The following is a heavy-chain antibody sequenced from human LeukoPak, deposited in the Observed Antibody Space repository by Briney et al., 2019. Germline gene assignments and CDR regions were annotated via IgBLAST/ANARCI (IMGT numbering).Heavy chain of an antibody. D-gene: IGHD5-24*01. CDR1: GYSISSSSYY. V-gene: IGHV4-39*07. CDR3: AREEDGYNRPLGY. J-gene: IGHJ4*02. CDR2: IYYSGST. Sequence: SETLSLTCTVSGYSISSSSYYWGWIRQPPGKGLEWIGSIYYSGSTYYNPSLKSRVTISVDTSKNQFSLKLSSVTAADTAVYYCAREEDGYNRPLGYWGQGTLVTVSS.